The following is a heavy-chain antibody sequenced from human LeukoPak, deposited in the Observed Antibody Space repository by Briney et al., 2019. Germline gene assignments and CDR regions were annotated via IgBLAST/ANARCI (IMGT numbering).Heavy chain of an antibody. J-gene: IGHJ6*04. CDR3: AELGITMIGGV. Sequence: PGGSLRLSCAASGFTFSSDAMSWVRQAPGKGLQWVSAISGSGGSTYYADSVKGRFTISRDNAKNSLYLQMNSLRAEDTAVYYCAELGITMIGGVWGKGTTVTISS. V-gene: IGHV3-23*01. CDR1: GFTFSSDA. D-gene: IGHD3-10*02. CDR2: ISGSGGST.